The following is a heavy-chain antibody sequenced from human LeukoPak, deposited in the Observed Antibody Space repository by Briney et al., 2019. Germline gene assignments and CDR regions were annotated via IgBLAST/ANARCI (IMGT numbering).Heavy chain of an antibody. V-gene: IGHV1-8*03. Sequence: ASVKVSCKASGYTFTNDATNWVRQAPGQGLEWMGWMNPNSGDTGYGQKFQGRVTFTRDTSISAAFMELRDLRSEDTAVYYCARDGIAARIFDVWGQGTMVTVSS. J-gene: IGHJ3*01. CDR3: ARDGIAARIFDV. D-gene: IGHD6-6*01. CDR2: MNPNSGDT. CDR1: GYTFTNDA.